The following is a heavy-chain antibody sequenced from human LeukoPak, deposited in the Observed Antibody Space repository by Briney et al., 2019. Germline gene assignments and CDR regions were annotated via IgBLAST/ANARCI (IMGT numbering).Heavy chain of an antibody. D-gene: IGHD2-2*01. CDR1: GFTFSSYA. CDR2: ISGSGGST. V-gene: IGHV3-23*01. CDR3: AKATQLLRVSWFDP. Sequence: GGSLRLSCAASGFTFSSYAMSWVRQAPGKGLEWVSAISGSGGSTYYADSVKGRFTISRDNSKNTLYLQMNSPRAEDTAVYYCAKATQLLRVSWFDPWGQGTLVTVSS. J-gene: IGHJ5*02.